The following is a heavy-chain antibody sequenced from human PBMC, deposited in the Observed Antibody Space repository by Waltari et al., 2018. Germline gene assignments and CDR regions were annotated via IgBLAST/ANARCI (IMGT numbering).Heavy chain of an antibody. J-gene: IGHJ4*02. CDR3: ARVRSRGDWLFDY. CDR2: INHSGST. CDR1: GGSFSGYY. V-gene: IGHV4-34*01. D-gene: IGHD3-9*01. Sequence: QVQLQQWGAGLLKPSETLSLTCAVSGGSFSGYYWSWIRQPPGKGLEWIGEINHSGSTNYNPSLKSRVTISVDTSKNQFSLKLSSVTAADTAVYYCARVRSRGDWLFDYWGQGTLVTVSS.